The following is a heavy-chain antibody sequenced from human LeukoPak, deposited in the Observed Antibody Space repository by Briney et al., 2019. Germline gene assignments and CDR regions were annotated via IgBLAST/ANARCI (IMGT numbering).Heavy chain of an antibody. CDR2: IYYSGST. D-gene: IGHD6-13*01. Sequence: SETLSLTCTVSGGSISSYYWSWLRQPPGKGLEWIGYIYYSGSTNYNPSLKSRVTISVDTSKNQFSLKLSSVTAADTAVYYCARLRSIAADNWFDPWGQGTLVTVSS. V-gene: IGHV4-59*08. CDR3: ARLRSIAADNWFDP. J-gene: IGHJ5*02. CDR1: GGSISSYY.